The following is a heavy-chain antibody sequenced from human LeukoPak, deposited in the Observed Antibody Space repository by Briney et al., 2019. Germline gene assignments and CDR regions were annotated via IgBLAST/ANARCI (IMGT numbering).Heavy chain of an antibody. D-gene: IGHD3-3*02. J-gene: IGHJ4*02. CDR3: GRITYGGTALTV. CDR1: GGSISSDDNY. Sequence: SQTLSLTCTVSGGSISSDDNYWSWIRQRPGKGLEWIGCIYHSGTTYYNPSLKSRVIISVDTSKNQFPLKVTSVTAADTAVYYCGRITYGGTALTVWGQGTLVTVSS. CDR2: IYHSGTT. V-gene: IGHV4-31*03.